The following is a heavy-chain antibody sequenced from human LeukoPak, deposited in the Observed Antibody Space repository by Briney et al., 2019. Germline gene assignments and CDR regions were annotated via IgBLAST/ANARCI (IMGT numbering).Heavy chain of an antibody. V-gene: IGHV3-7*03. CDR1: GFTFTNNF. Sequence: PGGSLRLSCAVSGFTFTNNFMSWVRQVPGKGLEWVANIKQDGSETTYADSVRGRFTIFRDNSKNTLYLQMNSLRADDTAVYYCAKWGGIAVVIHPKTAFDFWGQGTMVTVSS. D-gene: IGHD3-22*01. J-gene: IGHJ3*01. CDR3: AKWGGIAVVIHPKTAFDF. CDR2: IKQDGSET.